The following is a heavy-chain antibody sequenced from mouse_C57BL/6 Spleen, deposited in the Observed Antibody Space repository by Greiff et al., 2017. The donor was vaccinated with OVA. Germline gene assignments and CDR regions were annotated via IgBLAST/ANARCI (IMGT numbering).Heavy chain of an antibody. CDR3: ARRGDDDGDALFAY. Sequence: QVQLKQPGAELVMPGASVKLPCKASGYTFTSYWMHWVKQRPGQGLEWIGEIDPSGSCTNYNQKFKGKATVTVDKSSSTAYMQRSSLTSEDAAVYYCARRGDDDGDALFAYWGQGTRVTVSA. CDR1: GYTFTSYW. V-gene: IGHV1-69*01. D-gene: IGHD2-4*01. J-gene: IGHJ3*01. CDR2: IDPSGSCT.